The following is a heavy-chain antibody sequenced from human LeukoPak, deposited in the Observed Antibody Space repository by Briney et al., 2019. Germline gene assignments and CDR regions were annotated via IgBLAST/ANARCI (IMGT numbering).Heavy chain of an antibody. V-gene: IGHV1-46*01. CDR2: INPSGGST. CDR1: GYTFTSYY. D-gene: IGHD3-3*01. J-gene: IGHJ6*03. CDR3: ARACYDFWSGYYSPSYYYYYMDV. Sequence: ASVKVSCKASGYTFTSYYMHWVRQAPGEGLEWMVIINPSGGSTSYAQKFQGRVTMTRDMSTSTVYMELSSLRSEDTAVYYCARACYDFWSGYYSPSYYYYYMDVWGKGTTVTVSS.